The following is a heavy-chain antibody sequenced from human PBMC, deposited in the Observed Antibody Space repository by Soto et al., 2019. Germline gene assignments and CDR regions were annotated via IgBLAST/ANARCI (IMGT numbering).Heavy chain of an antibody. D-gene: IGHD3-9*01. V-gene: IGHV1-46*03. J-gene: IGHJ4*02. CDR1: GYTFTSYY. Sequence: QVQLVQSGAEVKKPGASVKVSCKASGYTFTSYYMHWVRQAPGQGLEWMGIINPSGGSTSYAQKYQGRVTMTRDTSTSTVYVELSSLRSEYTAVYYCARDRGQYDDILSGYFDYWGQGTLVTVSS. CDR3: ARDRGQYDDILSGYFDY. CDR2: INPSGGST.